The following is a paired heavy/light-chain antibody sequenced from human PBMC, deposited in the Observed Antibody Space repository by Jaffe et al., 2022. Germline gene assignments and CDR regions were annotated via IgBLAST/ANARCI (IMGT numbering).Heavy chain of an antibody. CDR2: ISGSGGST. J-gene: IGHJ4*02. CDR3: ARYYDYIWGSYRNDFDY. Sequence: EVQLLESGGGLVQPGGSLRLSCAASGFTFSSYAMSWVRQAPGKGLEWVSAISGSGGSTYYADSVKGRFTISRDNSKNTLYLQMNSLRAEDTAVYYCARYYDYIWGSYRNDFDYWGQGTLVTVSS. CDR1: GFTFSSYA. D-gene: IGHD3-16*02. V-gene: IGHV3-23*01.
Light chain of an antibody. CDR2: KVS. J-gene: IGKJ1*01. CDR3: MQGTHWPPT. Sequence: DVVMTQSPLSLPVTLGQPASISCRSSQSLVHSDGNTYLNWFQQRPGQSPRRLIYKVSNRDSGVPDRFSGSGSGTDFTLKISRVEAEDVGVYYCMQGTHWPPTFGQGTKVEIK. CDR1: QSLVHSDGNTY. V-gene: IGKV2-30*02.